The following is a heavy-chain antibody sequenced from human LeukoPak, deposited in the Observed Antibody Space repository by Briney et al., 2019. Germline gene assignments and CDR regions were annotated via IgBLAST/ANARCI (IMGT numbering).Heavy chain of an antibody. V-gene: IGHV3-23*01. CDR1: GFTFSSYA. Sequence: GGSLRLSCAASGFTFSSYAMSWVRQAPGKGLEWVSAISGSGGSTYYADSVKGRFTISRENSKNTLYLEMSSLRAEDTAVYYCARVGSSSSLGFDYWGQGTLVTVSS. CDR2: ISGSGGST. D-gene: IGHD6-6*01. CDR3: ARVGSSSSLGFDY. J-gene: IGHJ4*02.